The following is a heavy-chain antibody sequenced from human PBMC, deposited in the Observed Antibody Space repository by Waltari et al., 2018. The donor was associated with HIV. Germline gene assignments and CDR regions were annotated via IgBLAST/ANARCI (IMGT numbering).Heavy chain of an antibody. Sequence: QVQLQQSGPGLVKTSETLSLSCTVSGDSVSSNTATWHWVRLSPAGGLEWLGRAHHRSQWHFAYAVSRGGRLSFLGDTSQNRITLHLNSVTPDDTAVYYCARDSFGLDCWGQGTPVNVSS. J-gene: IGHJ4*02. CDR3: ARDSFGLDC. D-gene: IGHD3-3*01. CDR2: AHHRSQWHF. CDR1: GDSVSSNTAT. V-gene: IGHV6-1*02.